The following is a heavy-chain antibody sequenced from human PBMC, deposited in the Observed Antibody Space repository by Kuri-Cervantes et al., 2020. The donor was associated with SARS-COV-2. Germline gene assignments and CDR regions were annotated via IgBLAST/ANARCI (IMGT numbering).Heavy chain of an antibody. V-gene: IGHV3-21*01. CDR2: IDSSSYYI. D-gene: IGHD7-27*01. CDR3: AREEGGELGEAFDY. J-gene: IGHJ4*02. Sequence: GESLKISCAASGFTFSDHDMDWVRQAPGKGLEWVASIDSSSYYIYHADSVKGRLTISRDNAKTSLYLQMNSLKPEDTAVYYCAREEGGELGEAFDYWGQGALVTVSS. CDR1: GFTFSDHD.